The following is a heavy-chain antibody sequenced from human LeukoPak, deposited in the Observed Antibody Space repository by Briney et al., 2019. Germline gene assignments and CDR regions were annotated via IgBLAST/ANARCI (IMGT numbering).Heavy chain of an antibody. CDR2: INHSGST. J-gene: IGHJ6*03. CDR1: GGSFSGYY. CDR3: AGYYGSGTGLYYYYYMDV. Sequence: SETLSLTCAVYGGSFSGYYWSWIRQPPGKGLEWIGEINHSGSTNYNPSLKSRVTISVDTSKNQFSLKLSSVTAADTAVYYCAGYYGSGTGLYYYYYMDVWGKGTTVTISS. V-gene: IGHV4-34*01. D-gene: IGHD3-10*01.